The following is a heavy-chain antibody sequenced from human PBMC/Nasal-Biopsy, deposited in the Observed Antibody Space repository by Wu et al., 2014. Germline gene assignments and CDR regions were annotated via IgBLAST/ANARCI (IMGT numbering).Heavy chain of an antibody. J-gene: IGHJ6*03. CDR1: GGSFSSGTYY. V-gene: IGHV4-39*01. CDR2: IHYSGST. Sequence: TLSLTCTVSGGSFSSGTYYWGWIRQPPGKGLEWIGDIHYSGSTYYNPSLKSRVTISLDTSKNDFSLKLSSVTAADTAIYYCARHFREAGYSSPSWGLYDTDYYFYMDVWGQRDHGHRLL. D-gene: IGHD6-6*01. CDR3: ARHFREAGYSSPSWGLYDTDYYFYMDV.